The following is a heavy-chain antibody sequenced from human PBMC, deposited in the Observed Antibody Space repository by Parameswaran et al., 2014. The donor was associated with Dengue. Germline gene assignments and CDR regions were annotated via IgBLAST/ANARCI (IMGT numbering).Heavy chain of an antibody. V-gene: IGHV3-11*01. Sequence: VRQMPRERGWSGVSYISSSGSTIYYADSVKGRFTISRDNAKNSLYLQMNSLRAEDTAVYYCARDRFQQFWFDPWGQGTLVTVSS. J-gene: IGHJ5*02. D-gene: IGHD5-24*01. CDR3: ARDRFQQFWFDP. CDR2: ISSSGSTI.